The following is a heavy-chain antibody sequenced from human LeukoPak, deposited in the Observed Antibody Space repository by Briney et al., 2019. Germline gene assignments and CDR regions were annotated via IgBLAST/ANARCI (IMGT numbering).Heavy chain of an antibody. V-gene: IGHV1-2*02. Sequence: ASVKVSCTASGYTFTGYYMHWVRQAPGQGLEWMGWINPNSGGTNYAQKFQGRVTMTRDTSISTAYMELSRLRSDDTAVYYCARDHLLWFGELLFQFDYWGQGTLVTVSS. J-gene: IGHJ4*02. CDR2: INPNSGGT. CDR1: GYTFTGYY. D-gene: IGHD3-10*01. CDR3: ARDHLLWFGELLFQFDY.